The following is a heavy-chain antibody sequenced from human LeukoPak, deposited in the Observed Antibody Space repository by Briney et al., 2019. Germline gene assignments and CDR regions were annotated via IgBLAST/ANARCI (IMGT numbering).Heavy chain of an antibody. V-gene: IGHV4-39*07. Sequence: GSLRLSCAASGFTFSSYWMSWVRQPPEKGLEWLGSISYSGTAYYNPSLRSRVTVSRDTSKNQFSLNLNSVTAADTAVYYCVRVRTGSISDHWGQGILVIVSS. CDR1: GFTFSSYW. CDR3: VRVRTGSISDH. D-gene: IGHD2-8*02. J-gene: IGHJ4*02. CDR2: ISYSGTA.